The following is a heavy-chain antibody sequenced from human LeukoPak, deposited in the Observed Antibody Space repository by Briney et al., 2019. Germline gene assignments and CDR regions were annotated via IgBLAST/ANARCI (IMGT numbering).Heavy chain of an antibody. D-gene: IGHD5-12*01. Sequence: SETLSLTCAVSGASVSGSNYYWGWIRQPPGKGLEWIGNIYSSGSTYYNASLQSRVTISIDTSKNQFSLKLTSVTAADTAVFYCARVIEEGYDRFDYWGQGTLVTASS. CDR2: IYSSGST. CDR3: ARVIEEGYDRFDY. CDR1: GASVSGSNYY. V-gene: IGHV4-39*07. J-gene: IGHJ4*02.